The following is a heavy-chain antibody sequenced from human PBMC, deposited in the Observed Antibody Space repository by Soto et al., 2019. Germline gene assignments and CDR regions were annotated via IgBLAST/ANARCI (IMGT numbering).Heavy chain of an antibody. CDR2: IYHSGST. V-gene: IGHV4-30-2*01. CDR1: VGSISSGGYS. CDR3: ARVGGLGAVAADY. Sequence: QLQLQESGSGLVKPSQTLSLTCAVSVGSISSGGYSWSWIRQPPGKGLEWIGYIYHSGSTSYNPALPSRETISVDRCKNQFSMKVRSVTAADTAVYYCARVGGLGAVAADYWGQGTLVTVSS. J-gene: IGHJ4*02. D-gene: IGHD6-19*01.